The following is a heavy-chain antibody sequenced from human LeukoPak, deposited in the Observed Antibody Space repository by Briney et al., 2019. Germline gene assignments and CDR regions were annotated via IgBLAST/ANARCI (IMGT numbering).Heavy chain of an antibody. Sequence: SETLSLTCIVSGVSISRSTDYWSWIRQPPGKGLEWIGYIYYSGSTNYNPSLKSRVTISVDTSKNQFSLKLSSVTAADTAVYYCARGRDGYNLSWGQGTLVTVSS. CDR2: IYYSGST. CDR3: ARGRDGYNLS. CDR1: GVSISRSTDY. V-gene: IGHV4-61*05. J-gene: IGHJ5*02. D-gene: IGHD5-24*01.